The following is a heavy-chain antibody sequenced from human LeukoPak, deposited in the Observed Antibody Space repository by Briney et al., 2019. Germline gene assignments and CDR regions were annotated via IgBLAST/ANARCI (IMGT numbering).Heavy chain of an antibody. CDR1: GFTFSTNA. CDR2: ISGSGAST. CDR3: AKDVGKWESLHFFDY. V-gene: IGHV3-23*01. D-gene: IGHD1-26*01. J-gene: IGHJ4*02. Sequence: GGSLRLSCLTSGFTFSTNAMSWVRQAPGKGLEWISDISGSGASTYYADSVTGRFTISRDNSRNTLYLQMNSLRGDDTAVYYCAKDVGKWESLHFFDYWGQGTLVTVSS.